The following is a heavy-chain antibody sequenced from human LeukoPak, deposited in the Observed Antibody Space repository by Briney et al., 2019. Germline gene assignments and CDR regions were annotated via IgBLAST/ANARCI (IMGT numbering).Heavy chain of an antibody. J-gene: IGHJ2*01. D-gene: IGHD2-15*01. V-gene: IGHV4-34*01. CDR2: TNHSGST. CDR1: GGSFSGYY. CDR3: ARRRVVVVAATVPSLKRYWYFDL. Sequence: PSETLSLTCAVYGGSFSGYYWSWIRQPPGKGLEWIGETNHSGSTNYNPSLKSRVTISVDTSKNQFSLKLSSVTAADTAVYYCARRRVVVVAATVPSLKRYWYFDLWGRGTLVTVSS.